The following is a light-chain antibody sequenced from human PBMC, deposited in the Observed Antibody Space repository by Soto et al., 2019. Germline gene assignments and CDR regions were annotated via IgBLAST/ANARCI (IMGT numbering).Light chain of an antibody. CDR3: QQYGSSPST. CDR1: QSVSSSY. V-gene: IGKV3-20*01. Sequence: EIVLTQSPGTLSLSPGERATLCCRASQSVSSSYLAWYQQKPGQAPRLLIYGASSRATGIPDRFSGSGSGTDFTLIISRLEPEDFAVYYCQQYGSSPSTFGQGTLLEI. J-gene: IGKJ5*01. CDR2: GAS.